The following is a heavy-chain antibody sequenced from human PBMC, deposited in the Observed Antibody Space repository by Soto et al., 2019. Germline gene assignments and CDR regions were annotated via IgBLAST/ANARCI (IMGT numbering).Heavy chain of an antibody. J-gene: IGHJ6*03. CDR1: GFTFSSYG. D-gene: IGHD3-10*01. Sequence: QVQLVESGGGVVQPGRSLRLSCAASGFTFSSYGMHWVRQAPGKGLGWVAVIWYDGSTKYYADSVKGRFTISRDNSKNTLYLQMNSLRAEDTAVYYCARKWADGSGSYADYYYYYMDVCGKGTTVTVSS. V-gene: IGHV3-33*01. CDR3: ARKWADGSGSYADYYYYYMDV. CDR2: IWYDGSTK.